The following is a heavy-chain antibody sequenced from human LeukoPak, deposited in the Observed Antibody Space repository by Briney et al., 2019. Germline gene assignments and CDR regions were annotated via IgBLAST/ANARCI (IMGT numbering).Heavy chain of an antibody. J-gene: IGHJ6*04. CDR1: GGTFISYA. CDR2: IIPIFGTA. D-gene: IGHD2-15*01. CDR3: ARSGYCSGGSCYSNYYYGMDV. V-gene: IGHV1-69*01. Sequence: SVKVSCKASGGTFISYAISWVRQAPGQGLEWMGGIIPIFGTANYAQKFQGRVTITADESTSTAYMELSSLRSEDTAVYYCARSGYCSGGSCYSNYYYGMDVWGKGTTVTVSS.